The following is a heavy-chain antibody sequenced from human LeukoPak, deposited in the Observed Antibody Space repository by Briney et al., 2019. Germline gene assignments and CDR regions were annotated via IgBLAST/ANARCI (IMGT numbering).Heavy chain of an antibody. CDR1: GFSFDDYA. D-gene: IGHD7-27*01. J-gene: IGHJ6*02. CDR2: ITRDGGTT. V-gene: IGHV3-43*02. CDR3: TKDRVWAMDV. Sequence: PGGSLRLSCAASGFSFDDYAMYWVRQALGKGLEWVSLITRDGGTTYYADSVKGRFTISRDNSKNSLYLEMNSLRTEDTALYFCTKDRVWAMDVWGQGTTVIVSS.